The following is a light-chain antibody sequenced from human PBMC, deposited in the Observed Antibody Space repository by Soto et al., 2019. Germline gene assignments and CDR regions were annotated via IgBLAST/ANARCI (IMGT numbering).Light chain of an antibody. Sequence: QSVLTQPPSASGTPGQRGTIPCAGSSSNIGSNTVNWYQQLPGTAPKLLIYSNDQRPSGVPDRFSGSKSGTSASLAISGLQSDDEADYYCAAWDDSLNGYVFGTGTKVTVL. J-gene: IGLJ1*01. CDR2: SND. CDR3: AAWDDSLNGYV. CDR1: SSNIGSNT. V-gene: IGLV1-44*01.